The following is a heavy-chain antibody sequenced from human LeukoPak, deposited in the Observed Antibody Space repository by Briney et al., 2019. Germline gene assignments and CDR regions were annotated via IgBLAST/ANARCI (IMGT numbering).Heavy chain of an antibody. CDR1: ESTFDDNA. V-gene: IGHV3-9*01. J-gene: IGHJ6*03. Sequence: PGGSLSSSVPAPESTFDDNASHWSGQAPGKGLKGAPGIIGNSGSIGYADSVKGRFTISRDNAKNSLYLQMNSLRAEDTALYYCAKDSGGWAARRGYYYYMDVWGKGTTVTVSS. CDR2: IIGNSGSI. D-gene: IGHD6-6*01. CDR3: AKDSGGWAARRGYYYYMDV.